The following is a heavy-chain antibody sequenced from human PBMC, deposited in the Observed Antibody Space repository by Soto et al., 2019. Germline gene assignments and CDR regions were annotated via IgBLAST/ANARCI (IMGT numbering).Heavy chain of an antibody. Sequence: GGSLRLSCAASGFTCSKFVMRWVRQTPGKGLEWVSTITETGGDTYYTDSVKGRFTISRDNSKNTLYLQMTSLRAEDTALYYCTKASPDRHHMDVWGQGTTVTVSS. CDR1: GFTCSKFV. CDR2: ITETGGDT. V-gene: IGHV3-23*01. CDR3: TKASPDRHHMDV. J-gene: IGHJ6*02.